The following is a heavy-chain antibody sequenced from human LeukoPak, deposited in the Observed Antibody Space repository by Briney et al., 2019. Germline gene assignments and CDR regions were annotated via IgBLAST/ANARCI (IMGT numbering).Heavy chain of an antibody. V-gene: IGHV4-38-2*02. CDR2: IYHSGST. D-gene: IGHD3-10*01. CDR3: ARAPMVRGVIYWFDP. CDR1: GGSISSYY. J-gene: IGHJ5*02. Sequence: SSETLSLTCTVSGGSISSYYWGWIRQPPGKGLEWIGSIYHSGSTYYNPSLKSRVTISVDTSKNQFSLKLSSVTAADTAVYYCARAPMVRGVIYWFDPWGQGTLVTVSS.